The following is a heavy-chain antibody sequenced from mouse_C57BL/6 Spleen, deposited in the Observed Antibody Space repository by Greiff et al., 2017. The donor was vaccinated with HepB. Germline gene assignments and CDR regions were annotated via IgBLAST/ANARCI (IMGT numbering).Heavy chain of an antibody. V-gene: IGHV5-17*01. D-gene: IGHD2-4*01. CDR1: GFTFSDYG. Sequence: EVQLQESGGGLVKPGGSLKLSCAASGFTFSDYGMHWVRQAPEKGLEWVAYISSGSSTIYYADTVKGRFTISRDNAKNTLFLQMTSLRSEDTAMYYCARDGDDYAGFAYWGQGTLVTVSA. CDR2: ISSGSSTI. J-gene: IGHJ3*01. CDR3: ARDGDDYAGFAY.